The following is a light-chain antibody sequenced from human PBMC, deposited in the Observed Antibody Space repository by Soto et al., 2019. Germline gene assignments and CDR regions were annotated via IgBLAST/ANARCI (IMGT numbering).Light chain of an antibody. CDR3: QQYDGPWT. J-gene: IGKJ1*01. CDR1: QSVSSW. V-gene: IGKV1-5*03. Sequence: DFQMTQSPSTLSSSLGERATLTCRASQSVSSWLAWYQQQSGKAPKLLIYNASSIETGVPSRFSGSGSGTEFTLTISRLQPDDFGTYYCQQYDGPWTFGQGTKVEIK. CDR2: NAS.